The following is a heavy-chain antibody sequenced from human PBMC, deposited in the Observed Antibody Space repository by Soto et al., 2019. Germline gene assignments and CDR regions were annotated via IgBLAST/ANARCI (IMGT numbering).Heavy chain of an antibody. J-gene: IGHJ4*02. CDR2: ISAYNGNT. V-gene: IGHV1-18*04. CDR1: GYTFTSYG. D-gene: IGHD6-13*01. Sequence: ASVKVSCKASGYTFTSYGISWVRQAPGQGLEWMGLISAYNGNTNYAQKLQGRVKMTTDTSKSTAYMELRSLRSEDTAVYYCARDHFQALVVAGAGTVYXWGQGTLFTVSX. CDR3: ARDHFQALVVAGAGTVYX.